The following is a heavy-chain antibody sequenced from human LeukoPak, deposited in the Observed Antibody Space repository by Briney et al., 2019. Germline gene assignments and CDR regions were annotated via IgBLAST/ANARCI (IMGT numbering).Heavy chain of an antibody. CDR1: QYSFAVYW. CDR3: ARPRDSSGYYYGAFHI. V-gene: IGHV5-51*01. J-gene: IGHJ3*02. Sequence: GESLKISGKGSQYSFAVYWIGCGGQMPGKGLEWMGIIYPGDSDTRYSPSFQGQVTISAEKSISTAYLQWSSLKASDTDMYYCARPRDSSGYYYGAFHIWGEGRMVTVSS. CDR2: IYPGDSDT. D-gene: IGHD3-22*01.